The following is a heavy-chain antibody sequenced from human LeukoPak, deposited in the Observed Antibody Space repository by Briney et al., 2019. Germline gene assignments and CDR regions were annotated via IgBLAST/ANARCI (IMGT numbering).Heavy chain of an antibody. CDR1: GFTFSSYW. CDR3: ARDSDYYDSSGYYRGYPYY. V-gene: IGHV3-74*01. J-gene: IGHJ4*02. D-gene: IGHD3-22*01. CDR2: INSDGSST. Sequence: GGSLRLSCAASGFTFSSYWMPWVRHAPGKGLVWVSRINSDGSSTSYADSVKGRFTISRDNAKNTLYLQMNSLRAEDTAVYYCARDSDYYDSSGYYRGYPYYWGQGTLVTVSS.